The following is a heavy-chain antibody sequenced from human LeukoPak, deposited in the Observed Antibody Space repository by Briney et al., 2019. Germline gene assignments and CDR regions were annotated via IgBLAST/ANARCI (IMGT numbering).Heavy chain of an antibody. J-gene: IGHJ4*02. CDR1: GFTLSTYW. CDR2: IKQDGSDK. V-gene: IGHV3-7*01. D-gene: IGHD2-2*01. CDR3: ARVLPVASRDY. Sequence: TGGSLRLSCAASGFTLSTYWMSWVRQAPGKGLEWVANIKQDGSDKFYVDSVKGRFTISRDNAKNSMYLQMNSLRAEDTAVYYCARVLPVASRDYWGQGTLVTVSS.